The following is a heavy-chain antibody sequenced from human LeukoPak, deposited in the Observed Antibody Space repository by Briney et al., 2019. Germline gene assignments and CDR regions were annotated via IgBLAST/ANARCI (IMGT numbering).Heavy chain of an antibody. CDR1: GGTFSSYA. CDR2: IIPILGIA. V-gene: IGHV1-69*04. J-gene: IGHJ4*02. D-gene: IGHD1-26*01. CDR3: ADLEYSGSLNY. Sequence: ASVRVSCKASGGTFSSYAISWVRQAPGQGLEWMGRIIPILGIANYAQKFQGRVTITADKSTSTAYMELSSLRSEDTAVYYCADLEYSGSLNYWGQGTLVTVSS.